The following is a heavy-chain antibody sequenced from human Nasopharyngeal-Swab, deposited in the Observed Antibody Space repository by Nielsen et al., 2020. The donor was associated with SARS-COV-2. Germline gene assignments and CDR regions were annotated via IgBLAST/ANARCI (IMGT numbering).Heavy chain of an antibody. D-gene: IGHD3-10*01. J-gene: IGHJ5*02. CDR2: IYYSGST. Sequence: SETLSLTCTVSGGSISSYYWSWIRQPPGKGLEWIGYIYYSGSTYYNPSLKSRVTISVDTSKNQFSLKLSSVTAADTAVYYCARLLGGFYYGSGSYSPFDWFDPWSQGTLVSVSS. V-gene: IGHV4-59*12. CDR3: ARLLGGFYYGSGSYSPFDWFDP. CDR1: GGSISSYY.